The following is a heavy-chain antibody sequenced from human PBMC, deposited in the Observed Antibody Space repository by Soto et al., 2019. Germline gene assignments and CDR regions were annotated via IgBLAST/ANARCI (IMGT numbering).Heavy chain of an antibody. CDR2: IYYSGST. Sequence: SETLSLTCTVSGGSISSSSYYWGWIRQPPGKGLEWIGSIYYSGSTYYNPSLKSRVTISVDTSKNQFSLKLSSVTAADTAVYYCARDGIGGSGWSSPYYYYMDVWGKGTTVTVSS. D-gene: IGHD6-19*01. CDR1: GGSISSSSYY. J-gene: IGHJ6*03. CDR3: ARDGIGGSGWSSPYYYYMDV. V-gene: IGHV4-39*02.